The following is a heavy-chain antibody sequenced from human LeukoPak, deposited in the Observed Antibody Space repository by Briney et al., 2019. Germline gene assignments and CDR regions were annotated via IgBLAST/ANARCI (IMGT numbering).Heavy chain of an antibody. CDR3: ARGRARDGSFPWFDS. J-gene: IGHJ5*01. CDR1: GGSIDSYY. V-gene: IGHV4-59*01. D-gene: IGHD3-10*01. CDR2: IYYAGST. Sequence: NPSETLSLTCCVSGGSIDSYYWTWLRQSPGRGLEWIGYIYYAGSTNYSPSLKSRVSISVDTSNNQFSLQLRPVTAADTAIYYCARGRARDGSFPWFDSWGQGTLVTVSS.